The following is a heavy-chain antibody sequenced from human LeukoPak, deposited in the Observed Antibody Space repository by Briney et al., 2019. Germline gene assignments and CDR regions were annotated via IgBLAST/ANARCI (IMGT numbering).Heavy chain of an antibody. Sequence: SETPSLTCAVSGVSISPYYWAWIRQPPGKGLEWIGYIQTSGSNNQYPSLKSRVTISVDESKNHFSLRLTSVTAADTAVYYCARLSAAVHLGAFDLWGQGTLVTVSS. CDR3: ARLSAAVHLGAFDL. J-gene: IGHJ4*02. D-gene: IGHD1-26*01. CDR1: GVSISPYY. CDR2: IQTSGSN. V-gene: IGHV4-4*09.